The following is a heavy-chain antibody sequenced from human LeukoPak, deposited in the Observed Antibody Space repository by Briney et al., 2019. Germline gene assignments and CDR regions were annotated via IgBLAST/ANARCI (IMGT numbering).Heavy chain of an antibody. CDR3: ARGRYYDFWSGYYTQYYFDY. V-gene: IGHV3-7*01. Sequence: GGSLRLSCAASGFTFSSYSMSWVRQAPGKGLEWVANIKQDGSEKYYVDSVKGRFIISRDNAKNSLYLQMNSLRAEDTAVYYCARGRYYDFWSGYYTQYYFDYWGQGTLVTVSS. D-gene: IGHD3-3*01. CDR1: GFTFSSYS. CDR2: IKQDGSEK. J-gene: IGHJ4*02.